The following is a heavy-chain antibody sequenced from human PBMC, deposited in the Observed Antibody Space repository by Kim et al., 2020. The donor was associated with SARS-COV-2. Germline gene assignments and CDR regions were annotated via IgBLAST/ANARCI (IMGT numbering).Heavy chain of an antibody. V-gene: IGHV6-1*01. D-gene: IGHD5-12*01. J-gene: IGHJ6*02. Sequence: SQTLSLTCAIPGDSVSSNSAAWNWIRQSPSRGLEWLGRTYYRSKWYNDYAVSVKSRITINPDTSKNQFSLQLNSVTPEDTAVYYCAREDGYNSHYYYGMDVWGQETTVTVSS. CDR3: AREDGYNSHYYYGMDV. CDR2: TYYRSKWYN. CDR1: GDSVSSNSAA.